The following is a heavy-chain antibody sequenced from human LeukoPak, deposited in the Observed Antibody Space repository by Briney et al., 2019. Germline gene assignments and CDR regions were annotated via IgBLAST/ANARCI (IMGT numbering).Heavy chain of an antibody. J-gene: IGHJ4*02. V-gene: IGHV4-30-4*01. Sequence: SETLSLTCTVSGGSISSGDYYWSWIHQPPGKGLEWIGYIYYSGSTYYNPSLKSRVTISVDTSKNQFSLKLSSVTAADTAVYYCARGGAYCGGDCYSLLDYWGQGTLVTVSS. CDR1: GGSISSGDYY. CDR2: IYYSGST. D-gene: IGHD2-21*02. CDR3: ARGGAYCGGDCYSLLDY.